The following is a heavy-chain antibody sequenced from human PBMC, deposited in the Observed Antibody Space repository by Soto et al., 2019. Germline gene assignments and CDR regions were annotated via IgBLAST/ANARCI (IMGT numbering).Heavy chain of an antibody. Sequence: QVQLVQSAAEVKKPGASVKVSCKASGYSFTSYGISWVRRAPGQGLEWMGWLSPYNGHTQFAQRFQGRVTMTTDTSTKTAYMELRNLRSDDTAHYYCARDLTIVPATHPRLENYGMDVWGQGTTVIVSS. D-gene: IGHD2-2*01. V-gene: IGHV1-18*01. J-gene: IGHJ6*02. CDR3: ARDLTIVPATHPRLENYGMDV. CDR1: GYSFTSYG. CDR2: LSPYNGHT.